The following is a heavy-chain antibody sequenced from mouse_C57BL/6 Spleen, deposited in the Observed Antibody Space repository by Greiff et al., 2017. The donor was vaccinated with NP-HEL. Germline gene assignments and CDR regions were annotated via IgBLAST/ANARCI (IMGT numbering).Heavy chain of an antibody. CDR1: GFTFSDYY. V-gene: IGHV5-16*01. CDR3: ARVGGYEYYFED. D-gene: IGHD2-2*01. J-gene: IGHJ2*01. CDR2: INHAGSST. Sequence: EVKLVESEGGLVQPGSSMKLSCTASGFTFSDYYMAWVRQVPEKGLEWVADINHAGSSTYYLHSLKSRFIMSRDNAKNMLYMQMSSLKSEDTATDYCARVGGYEYYFEDWGQGATLTVAS.